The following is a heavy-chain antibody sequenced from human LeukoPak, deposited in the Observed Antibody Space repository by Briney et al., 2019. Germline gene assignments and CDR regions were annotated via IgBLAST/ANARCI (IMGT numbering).Heavy chain of an antibody. CDR1: GGSISSGSYY. CDR2: IYTSGST. CDR3: ARESGSITDWFDP. Sequence: PSQTLSLTCTVSGGSISSGSYYWSWIRQPAGKGLEWIGRIYTSGSTNYNPSLKSRVTISVDTSKNQFSLKLSSVTAADTAVYYCARESGSITDWFDPWGQGTLVTVSS. D-gene: IGHD3-3*01. V-gene: IGHV4-61*02. J-gene: IGHJ5*02.